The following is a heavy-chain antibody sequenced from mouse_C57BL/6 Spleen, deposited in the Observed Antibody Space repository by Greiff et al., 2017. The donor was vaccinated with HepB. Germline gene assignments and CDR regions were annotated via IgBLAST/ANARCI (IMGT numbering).Heavy chain of an antibody. CDR1: GYTFTDYY. V-gene: IGHV1-76*01. D-gene: IGHD2-4*01. CDR2: IYPGSGNT. J-gene: IGHJ2*01. Sequence: QVHVKQSGAELVRPGASVKLSCKASGYTFTDYYINWVKQRPGQGLEWIARIYPGSGNTYYNEKFKGKATLTAEKSSSTAYMQLSSLTSEDSAVYFCARSGGYDYGYFDYWGQGTTLTVSS. CDR3: ARSGGYDYGYFDY.